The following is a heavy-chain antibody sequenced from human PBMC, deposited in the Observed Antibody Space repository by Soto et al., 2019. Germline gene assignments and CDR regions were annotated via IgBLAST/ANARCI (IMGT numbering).Heavy chain of an antibody. CDR3: AKYCNSTSCYVDY. CDR2: ISGSGGST. Sequence: HPGASLRLSYASSGFTFSSYAMSWFRQAPGKGLECVSAISGSGGSTYYADSVKGRFTISRDNAKNTLYLQMNSLRAEDTAVYYCAKYCNSTSCYVDYWCQGTLVTVSS. V-gene: IGHV3-23*01. J-gene: IGHJ4*02. CDR1: GFTFSSYA. D-gene: IGHD2-2*01.